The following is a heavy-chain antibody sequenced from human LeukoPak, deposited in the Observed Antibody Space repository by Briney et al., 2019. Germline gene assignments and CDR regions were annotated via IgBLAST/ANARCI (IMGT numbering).Heavy chain of an antibody. CDR2: ISWNSGSI. CDR1: GFTFDDYA. Sequence: GRSLRLSCAASGFTFDDYAMHWVRQAPGKGLEWVSGISWNSGSIGYADSVKGRFTISRDNAKNSLYLQMNSLRAEDTALYYCAKAWGYWGQGTLVTVSS. V-gene: IGHV3-9*01. D-gene: IGHD3-16*01. CDR3: AKAWGY. J-gene: IGHJ4*02.